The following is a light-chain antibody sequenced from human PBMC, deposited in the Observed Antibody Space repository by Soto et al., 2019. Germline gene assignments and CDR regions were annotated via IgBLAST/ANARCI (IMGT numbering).Light chain of an antibody. CDR2: AAS. V-gene: IGKV1-6*01. CDR3: LQDYNYPYT. J-gene: IGKJ2*01. CDR1: QGLISD. Sequence: AIQMTQSPSSLSASVGDRVTISCRASQGLISDVAWYQQKPGKAPKLLIYAASSLQSGVPSRFSGSGSGTDFTLTISSLQPEDFATYYCLQDYNYPYTFGQGTKLEIK.